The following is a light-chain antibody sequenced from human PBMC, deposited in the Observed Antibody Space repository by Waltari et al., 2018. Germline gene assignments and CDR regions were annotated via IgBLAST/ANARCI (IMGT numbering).Light chain of an antibody. CDR3: CSYAGSAVSV. Sequence: QSALTQTATVSGSPGQSITISCSGTSSDIGNYNLASWYRQHPGKAPTLIIYDVNKRPSGVSNRFSGSKSGNTAFLTISGLQTADEADYFCCSYAGSAVSVFGGGTKVTVL. CDR1: SSDIGNYNL. CDR2: DVN. V-gene: IGLV2-23*02. J-gene: IGLJ3*02.